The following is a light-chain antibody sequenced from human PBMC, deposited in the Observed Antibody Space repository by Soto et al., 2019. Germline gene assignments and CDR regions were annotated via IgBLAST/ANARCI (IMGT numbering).Light chain of an antibody. J-gene: IGKJ5*01. CDR3: QQYGSSPIT. V-gene: IGKV3-20*01. Sequence: EIVLTQSPCSLSLSPGERATLSCRASQSISNYVAWYQQKPGQAPRLLIYGASSRATGIPDRFSGSGSGTDFTLTISRLEPEDFAVYYCQQYGSSPITFGQGTRLEFK. CDR2: GAS. CDR1: QSISNY.